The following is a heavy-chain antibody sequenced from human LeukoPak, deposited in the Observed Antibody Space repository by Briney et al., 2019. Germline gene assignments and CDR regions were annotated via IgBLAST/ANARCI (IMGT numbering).Heavy chain of an antibody. CDR3: ARGNSFYGSGSYYMQPQNPFDY. D-gene: IGHD3-10*01. J-gene: IGHJ4*02. V-gene: IGHV1-18*01. Sequence: GASVKVSCKASGYIFTSYGISWVRQAPGQGLEWMGWISGYNGNTNYAQKLQGRVTMTTDTSTSTGYMELRSLRADDTAVYYCARGNSFYGSGSYYMQPQNPFDYWGQGTLVTVSS. CDR1: GYIFTSYG. CDR2: ISGYNGNT.